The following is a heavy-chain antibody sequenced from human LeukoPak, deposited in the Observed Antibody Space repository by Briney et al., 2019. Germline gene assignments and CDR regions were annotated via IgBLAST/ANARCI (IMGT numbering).Heavy chain of an antibody. CDR1: GFTFDDYG. CDR3: ARELSWYSESYYYFDY. J-gene: IGHJ4*02. D-gene: IGHD1-26*01. V-gene: IGHV3-20*04. CDR2: INWNGGST. Sequence: GGSLGLSCAASGFTFDDYGMSWVRQAPGKGLEWVSGINWNGGSTGYADSVKGRFTISRDNAKNSLYLQMNSLRAEDTALYYRARELSWYSESYYYFDYWGQGTLVTVSS.